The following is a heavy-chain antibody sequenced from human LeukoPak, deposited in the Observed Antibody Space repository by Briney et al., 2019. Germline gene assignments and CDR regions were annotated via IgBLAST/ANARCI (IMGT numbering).Heavy chain of an antibody. D-gene: IGHD6-19*01. V-gene: IGHV3-74*01. J-gene: IGHJ4*02. CDR2: INGDGSST. CDR3: TRQWHTPSDY. Sequence: GGSLRLSCAASGFIFNNYWMHWVRQTPGEGPLWLSRINGDGSSTSYTHSVQGRFIISRDNAKNTLYLQMNSLRAEGTAVYYCTRQWHTPSDYWGQGTLVTVSS. CDR1: GFIFNNYW.